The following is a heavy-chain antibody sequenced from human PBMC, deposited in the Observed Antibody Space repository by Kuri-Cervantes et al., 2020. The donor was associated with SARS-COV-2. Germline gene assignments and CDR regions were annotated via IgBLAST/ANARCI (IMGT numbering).Heavy chain of an antibody. CDR1: GFTFSSYA. CDR2: ISYDGNNE. J-gene: IGHJ6*02. Sequence: GGSLRLSCAASGFTFSSYAMSWVRQAPGKGLEWVAVISYDGNNEYYAESVRGRFTISRDNSKNSLYLQMNSLRAEDTAVYYCARSHAVGKTSYFALDVWGQGTTVTVSS. D-gene: IGHD7-27*01. CDR3: ARSHAVGKTSYFALDV. V-gene: IGHV3-30-3*01.